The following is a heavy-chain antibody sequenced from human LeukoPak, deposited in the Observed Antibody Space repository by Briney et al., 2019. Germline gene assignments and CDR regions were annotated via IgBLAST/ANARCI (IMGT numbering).Heavy chain of an antibody. CDR3: AKEHSSGWLNDY. CDR1: GFTFSSYG. CDR2: ISYDRSNK. J-gene: IGHJ4*02. Sequence: GGSLRLSCAPSGFTFSSYGMHWGRPAPGTGLEWVAVISYDRSNKYYADSVKGRFTISRDNSKNTLYLQMNSLRAEDTAVYYCAKEHSSGWLNDYWGQGTLVTVSS. V-gene: IGHV3-30*18. D-gene: IGHD6-19*01.